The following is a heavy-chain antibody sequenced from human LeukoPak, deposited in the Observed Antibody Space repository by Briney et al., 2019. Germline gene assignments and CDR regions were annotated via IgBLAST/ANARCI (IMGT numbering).Heavy chain of an antibody. CDR3: ARSSDAFDI. CDR2: ISISGSTI. D-gene: IGHD6-6*01. Sequence: PGGSLRLSCAASGFTFTDYFMNWIRQAPGKGLEWVSSISISGSTIYYADSVKGRFTISRDNAKNSLYLQMNSLRAEDTAVYYCARSSDAFDIWGQGTMVTVSS. CDR1: GFTFTDYF. J-gene: IGHJ3*02. V-gene: IGHV3-11*04.